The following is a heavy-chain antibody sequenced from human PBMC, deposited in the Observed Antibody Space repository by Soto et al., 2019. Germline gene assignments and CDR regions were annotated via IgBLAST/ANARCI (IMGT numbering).Heavy chain of an antibody. J-gene: IGHJ3*02. CDR3: AKDRRPIAVAGAIDN. CDR2: ISWNGGTV. V-gene: IGHV3-9*01. CDR1: GFKFDDFV. D-gene: IGHD6-19*01. Sequence: EIQLAESGGGLVQPGRSLRLSCEGSGFKFDDFVIHWVRQTPGKGLEWVSGISWNGGTVAYADSVKGRFTISRDNAKNSLHLQMNSLRAEDTALYYCAKDRRPIAVAGAIDNWGQGTMVTVSS.